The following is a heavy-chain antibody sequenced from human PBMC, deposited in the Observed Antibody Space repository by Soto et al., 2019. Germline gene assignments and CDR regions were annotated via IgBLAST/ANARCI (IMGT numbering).Heavy chain of an antibody. D-gene: IGHD2-2*01. CDR2: ISAYNGNT. J-gene: IGHJ6*02. CDR1: GYTFTSYG. CDR3: ARTSAPEIPPDV. Sequence: ASVKVSCNASGYTFTSYGISWVRQAPGQGLEWMGWISAYNGNTNYAQKLQGRVTMTTDTSTSTAYMELRSLRSDDTAVYYCARTSAPEIPPDVWGQGTTVTVSS. V-gene: IGHV1-18*01.